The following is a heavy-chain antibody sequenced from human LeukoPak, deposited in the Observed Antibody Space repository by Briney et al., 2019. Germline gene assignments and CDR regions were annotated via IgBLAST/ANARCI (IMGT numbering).Heavy chain of an antibody. CDR1: GGSISGSTHY. CDR3: ARRNMTPETSGYGMDV. CDR2: IDYGATTCSGCT. J-gene: IGHJ6*02. D-gene: IGHD2/OR15-2a*01. V-gene: IGHV4-39*01. Sequence: SETLSLTCTVSGGSISGSTHYWGWIRQPPGKGPECIGSIDYGATTCSGCTFYNPSLRSRVTISVDTSKNQVSLRLTSVTAADTAVYYCARRNMTPETSGYGMDVWGQGTTVTVSS.